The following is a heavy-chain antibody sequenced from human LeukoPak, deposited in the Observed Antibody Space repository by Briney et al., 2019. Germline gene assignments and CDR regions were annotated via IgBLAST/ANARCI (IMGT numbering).Heavy chain of an antibody. CDR2: IYYSGST. V-gene: IGHV4-59*01. Sequence: SETLSLTCTVSGGSISSYYWSWIRQPPGKGLEWIGSIYYSGSTNYNPSLKSRVTISVDTSKNQFSLKLSSVTAANTAVYYCARYEVLGYCSGGSCDSNRAFDYWGQGTLVTVSS. CDR3: ARYEVLGYCSGGSCDSNRAFDY. D-gene: IGHD2-15*01. CDR1: GGSISSYY. J-gene: IGHJ4*02.